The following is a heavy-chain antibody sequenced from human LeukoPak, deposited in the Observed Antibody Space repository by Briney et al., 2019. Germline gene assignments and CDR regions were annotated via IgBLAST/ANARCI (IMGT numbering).Heavy chain of an antibody. Sequence: GGSLRLSCAASGFTVSRNYMSWVRQAPGKGLECVSVIYSGGNAYYTDSVKGRFTISRDNSKNTLYLQMNSLRAEDTAVYYCARKTDSGGQGDYWGPGTLVTVSS. CDR2: IYSGGNA. CDR1: GFTVSRNY. J-gene: IGHJ4*02. D-gene: IGHD3-22*01. CDR3: ARKTDSGGQGDY. V-gene: IGHV3-66*01.